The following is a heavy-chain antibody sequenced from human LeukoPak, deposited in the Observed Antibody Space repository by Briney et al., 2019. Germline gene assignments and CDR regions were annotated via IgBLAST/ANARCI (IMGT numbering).Heavy chain of an antibody. CDR2: IIPIFGTA. Sequence: SVKVSCKASGGTFSSYAISWVRQAPGQGLEWMGGIIPIFGTANYAQKFQGRVTITADESTSTAYMELSGLRSEDTAVYYCARKAGDTAMVSDYGMDVWGQGTTVTVSS. J-gene: IGHJ6*02. D-gene: IGHD5-18*01. CDR3: ARKAGDTAMVSDYGMDV. CDR1: GGTFSSYA. V-gene: IGHV1-69*13.